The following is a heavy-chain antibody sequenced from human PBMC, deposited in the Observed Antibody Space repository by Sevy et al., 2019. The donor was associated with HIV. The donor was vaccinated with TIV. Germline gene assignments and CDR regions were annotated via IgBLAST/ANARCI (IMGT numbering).Heavy chain of an antibody. J-gene: IGHJ4*02. CDR1: GFTFSSYG. CDR3: AKDRGYCSGGSCSHLDY. V-gene: IGHV3-30*18. Sequence: GGSLRLSCAASGFTFSSYGMHWVRQAPGKGLEWVAVISNDGSNKYYVDSVKGRFTISRDNPKNTLYLQMSSLRAADTAVYYCAKDRGYCSGGSCSHLDYWGQGTLVTVSS. D-gene: IGHD2-15*01. CDR2: ISNDGSNK.